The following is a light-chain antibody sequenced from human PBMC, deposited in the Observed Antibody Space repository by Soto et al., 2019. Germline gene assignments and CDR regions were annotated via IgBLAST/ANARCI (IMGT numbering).Light chain of an antibody. Sequence: IQMTQPPSSLSAYVVDRVTITCRASQTISSWLAWYQQKPGKAPKLLIYKASTLKSGVPSRFSGSRSGPDFTLTISSLQPEDFATYYCQQSYSSPPTFGQGTKVDIK. CDR2: KAS. CDR1: QTISSW. V-gene: IGKV1-39*01. CDR3: QQSYSSPPT. J-gene: IGKJ1*01.